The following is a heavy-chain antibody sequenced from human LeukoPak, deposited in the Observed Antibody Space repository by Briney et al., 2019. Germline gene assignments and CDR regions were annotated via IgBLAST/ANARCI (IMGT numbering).Heavy chain of an antibody. D-gene: IGHD1-26*01. CDR2: ISSSSSTK. J-gene: IGHJ4*02. V-gene: IGHV3-48*04. CDR1: GFTFSTYN. CDR3: ARYISGSHYRGVY. Sequence: GGSLRLSCAASGFTFSTYNMIWLRQAPGKGLEWLSHISSSSSTKLYTDSVKGRFTISRDNAKNSLYLQMNSLRAEDTAVYYCARYISGSHYRGVYWGQGTLVTVSS.